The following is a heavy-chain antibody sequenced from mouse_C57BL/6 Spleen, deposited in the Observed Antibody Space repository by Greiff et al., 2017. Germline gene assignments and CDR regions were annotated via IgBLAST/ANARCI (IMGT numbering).Heavy chain of an antibody. CDR2: INPSSGYT. CDR3: ARRDGSSLYYAMDY. Sequence: VQLQQSGAELAKPGASVKLSCKASGYTFTSYWMHWVKQRPGQGLEWIGYINPSSGYTKYNQKFKDKDTLTADKSSSTAYMQLSSLTYEDSAVYYCARRDGSSLYYAMDYWGQGTSVTVSS. CDR1: GYTFTSYW. J-gene: IGHJ4*01. V-gene: IGHV1-7*01. D-gene: IGHD1-1*01.